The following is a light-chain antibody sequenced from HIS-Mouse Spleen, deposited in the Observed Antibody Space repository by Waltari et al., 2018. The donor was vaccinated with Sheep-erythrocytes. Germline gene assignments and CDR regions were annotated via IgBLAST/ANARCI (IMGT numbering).Light chain of an antibody. J-gene: IGKJ2*01. CDR3: QQSYSTPYT. CDR2: AAS. CDR1: QSISSY. Sequence: DIQMTQSPPSLSASVGDIVTITCRASQSISSYLNWYQQKPGKAPKLLIYAASSLQSGVPSRFSGSGSGTDFTLTINSLQPEDFATYYCQQSYSTPYTFGQGTKLEIK. V-gene: IGKV1-39*01.